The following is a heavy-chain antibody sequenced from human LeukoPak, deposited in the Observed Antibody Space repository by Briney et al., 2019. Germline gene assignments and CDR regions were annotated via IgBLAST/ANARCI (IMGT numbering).Heavy chain of an antibody. J-gene: IGHJ3*02. CDR2: MNPNSGKT. CDR1: RYTFTRYD. D-gene: IGHD7-27*01. CDR3: ARSPTGAFDI. V-gene: IGHV1-8*01. Sequence: ASVKVSCKACRYTFTRYDINWVRQATGQGPEWMGWMNPNSGKTGYAQKFQGRVTMTWDTSISTAYMDLSSLRSEDTAVYYCARSPTGAFDIWGQGTMVTVSS.